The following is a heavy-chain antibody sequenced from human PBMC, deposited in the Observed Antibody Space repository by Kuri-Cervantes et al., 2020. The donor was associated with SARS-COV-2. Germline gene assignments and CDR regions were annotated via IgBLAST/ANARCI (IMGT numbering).Heavy chain of an antibody. Sequence: GGSLRLSCAASGFTFSSYGMHWVRQAPGKGLEWVAFIRYDGSNKYYADSVKGRFTISRDNSKNTLYLQMNSLRAEDTAAYYCAKDGQYQLLYKSGLAYWGQGTLVTVSS. CDR3: AKDGQYQLLYKSGLAY. CDR2: IRYDGSNK. V-gene: IGHV3-30*02. J-gene: IGHJ4*02. D-gene: IGHD2-2*02. CDR1: GFTFSSYG.